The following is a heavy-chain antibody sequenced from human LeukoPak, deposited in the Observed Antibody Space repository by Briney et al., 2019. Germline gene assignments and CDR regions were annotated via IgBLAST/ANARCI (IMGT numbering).Heavy chain of an antibody. CDR3: ARELDYDILTGYYNPYYFDY. J-gene: IGHJ4*02. D-gene: IGHD3-9*01. CDR2: INPSGGST. Sequence: GASVKVSCKASGYTFTSYYMHWVRQAPGQGLEWMGIINPSGGSTSYAQKFQGRVTMTRDMSTSTVYMELSSLRSEDTAVYYCARELDYDILTGYYNPYYFDYWGQGTLVTVSS. V-gene: IGHV1-46*01. CDR1: GYTFTSYY.